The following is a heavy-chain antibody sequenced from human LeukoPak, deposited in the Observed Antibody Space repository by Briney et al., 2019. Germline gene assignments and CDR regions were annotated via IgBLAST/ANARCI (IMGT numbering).Heavy chain of an antibody. CDR1: GGSITSGSYY. D-gene: IGHD4-17*01. Sequence: SETLSLTCTVSGGSITSGSYYWGWIRQHPGKGLEWIEHISYSGNTYYNPSLKSRLTISIYTSENQFSLKLSSVTVADTAVYYCARGLTTMTTYYLDYWGQGSLVAVSS. CDR2: ISYSGNT. V-gene: IGHV4-31*03. J-gene: IGHJ4*02. CDR3: ARGLTTMTTYYLDY.